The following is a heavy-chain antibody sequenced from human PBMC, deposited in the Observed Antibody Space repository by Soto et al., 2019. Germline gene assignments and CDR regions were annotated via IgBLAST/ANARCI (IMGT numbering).Heavy chain of an antibody. J-gene: IGHJ6*03. CDR1: GFTFSSYG. D-gene: IGHD3-10*01. CDR2: IWYDGSNK. V-gene: IGHV3-33*01. Sequence: GGSLRLSCAASGFTFSSYGMHWVRQAPGKGLEWVAVIWYDGSNKYYADSVKGRFTISRDNSKNTLYLQMNSLRAEDTAVYYCARDGKGVRGANRMFAYYYYYMDVWGKGTTVTVSS. CDR3: ARDGKGVRGANRMFAYYYYYMDV.